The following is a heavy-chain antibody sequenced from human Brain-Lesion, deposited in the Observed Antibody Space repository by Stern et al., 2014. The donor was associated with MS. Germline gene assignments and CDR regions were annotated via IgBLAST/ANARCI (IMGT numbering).Heavy chain of an antibody. CDR2: INPKSGGT. CDR3: ATYYYDSTGYNDF. CDR1: GYTFTGYY. Sequence: QVQLGQSWAEVKKPGASVKVSCKASGYTFTGYYMHWVRQAPGQGLEWMGWINPKSGGTNYAQKFQGWVTMTRDTSINTAYMELSRLRSDDTAVYYCATYYYDSTGYNDFWGQGTLVTVSS. V-gene: IGHV1-2*04. J-gene: IGHJ4*02. D-gene: IGHD3-22*01.